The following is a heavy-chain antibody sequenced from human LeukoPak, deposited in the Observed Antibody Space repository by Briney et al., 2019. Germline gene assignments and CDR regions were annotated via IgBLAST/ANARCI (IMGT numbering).Heavy chain of an antibody. CDR1: GGSITSHY. Sequence: SETLSLTCTVSGGSITSHYCNWIRQPPGKGLEWIGYIYYSGSTNYNPSLESRATISVDTSNNQISRKLRSVTAADTAVYYCERGDPAWDYDTSSYYPDAFDIWGQGTMVTVSS. D-gene: IGHD3-22*01. V-gene: IGHV4-59*11. J-gene: IGHJ3*02. CDR2: IYYSGST. CDR3: ERGDPAWDYDTSSYYPDAFDI.